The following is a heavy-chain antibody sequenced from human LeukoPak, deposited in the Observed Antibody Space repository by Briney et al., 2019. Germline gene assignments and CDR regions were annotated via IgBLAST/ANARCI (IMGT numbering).Heavy chain of an antibody. J-gene: IGHJ4*02. CDR1: GYTLTSYA. CDR3: ARQGPGYCSSTRCYGVGH. D-gene: IGHD2-2*01. Sequence: ASVKVSCKASGYTLTSYAMNWVRQAPGQGLEWMGWINTNTGNPTYAQGFTGRFVFSLDTSVSTAYLQISSLKAEDTAVYYCARQGPGYCSSTRCYGVGHWGQGTLVTVSS. CDR2: INTNTGNP. V-gene: IGHV7-4-1*02.